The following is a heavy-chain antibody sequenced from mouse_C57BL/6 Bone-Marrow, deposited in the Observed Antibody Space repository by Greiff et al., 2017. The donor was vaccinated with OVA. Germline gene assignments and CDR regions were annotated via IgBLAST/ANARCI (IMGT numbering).Heavy chain of an antibody. CDR2: IYPGDGDT. J-gene: IGHJ3*01. D-gene: IGHD3-3*01. CDR3: AREGGDAWFAY. Sequence: VQLQQSGPELVKPGASVKISCKASGYAFSSSWMNWVKQRPGKGLEWIGRIYPGDGDTNYNGKLKGKATLTADKSSSTAYMQLSSLTSEDSAVYFCAREGGDAWFAYWGQGTLVTVSA. CDR1: GYAFSSSW. V-gene: IGHV1-82*01.